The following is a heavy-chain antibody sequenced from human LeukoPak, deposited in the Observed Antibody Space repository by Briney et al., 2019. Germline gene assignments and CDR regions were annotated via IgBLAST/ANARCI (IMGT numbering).Heavy chain of an antibody. D-gene: IGHD3-10*01. CDR2: ISGSGGTT. J-gene: IGHJ4*02. Sequence: GGSLSLSCAASGITFSTSSMSWVRQAPGKGLEWISAISGSGGTTYYADSVKGRFTMSRDNSKSTLHLQMNSLRVDDTAVYYCAKLLRGTVVPFYDYWGQGTLVTVSS. V-gene: IGHV3-23*01. CDR3: AKLLRGTVVPFYDY. CDR1: GITFSTSS.